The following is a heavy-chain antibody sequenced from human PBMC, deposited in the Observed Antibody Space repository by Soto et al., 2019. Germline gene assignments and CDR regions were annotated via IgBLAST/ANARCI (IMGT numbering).Heavy chain of an antibody. CDR1: GGSISSGGYY. CDR3: ARGGGDFFYYGMDV. V-gene: IGHV4-31*03. CDR2: IYYSGST. J-gene: IGHJ6*02. D-gene: IGHD4-17*01. Sequence: PSETLSLTCTVSGGSISSGGYYWSWIRQHPGKGLEWIGYIYYSGSTYYNPSLKSRVTISVDTSKNQFSLKLSSVTAADTAVYYCARGGGDFFYYGMDVWGQGTTVTVSS.